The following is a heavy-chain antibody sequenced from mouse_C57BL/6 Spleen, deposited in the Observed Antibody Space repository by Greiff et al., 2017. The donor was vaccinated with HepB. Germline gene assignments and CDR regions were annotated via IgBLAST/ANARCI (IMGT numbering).Heavy chain of an antibody. V-gene: IGHV2-2*01. J-gene: IGHJ3*01. Sequence: QVQLQQSGPGLVQPSQSLSITCTVSGFSLTSYGVHWVRQSPGKGLEWLGVIWSGGSTDYNAAFISRLSISKDNSKSQVFFKMNSLQADDTAIYYCARIGGYDVGAWFAYWGQGTLVTVSA. CDR1: GFSLTSYG. CDR3: ARIGGYDVGAWFAY. CDR2: IWSGGST. D-gene: IGHD2-2*01.